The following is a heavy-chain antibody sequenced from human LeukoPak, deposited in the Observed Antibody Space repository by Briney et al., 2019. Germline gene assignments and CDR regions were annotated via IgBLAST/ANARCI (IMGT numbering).Heavy chain of an antibody. V-gene: IGHV3-23*01. CDR2: IGGSGGST. D-gene: IGHD1-26*01. CDR1: GFTFSSYA. Sequence: GGSLRLSCAASGFTFSSYAMSWVRQAPGKGLEWVSAIGGSGGSTYYADSVKGRFTISRDNSKNTLYLQMNSLRAEDTAVYYCAKAGFSGSYVDYWGQGTLVTVSS. J-gene: IGHJ4*02. CDR3: AKAGFSGSYVDY.